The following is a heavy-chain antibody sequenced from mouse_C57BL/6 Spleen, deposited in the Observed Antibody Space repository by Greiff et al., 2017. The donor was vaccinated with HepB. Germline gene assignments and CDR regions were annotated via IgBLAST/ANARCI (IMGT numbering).Heavy chain of an antibody. Sequence: EVQLVESGGGLVKPGGSLKLSCAASGFTFSSYAMSWVRQTPEKRLEWVATISDGGSYTYYPDNVKGRFTISRDNAKNNLYLQMSHLKSEDTAMYYCARDHYSNYYYCDYWGQGTTLTVSS. CDR3: ARDHYSNYYYCDY. J-gene: IGHJ2*01. V-gene: IGHV5-4*01. D-gene: IGHD2-5*01. CDR2: ISDGGSYT. CDR1: GFTFSSYA.